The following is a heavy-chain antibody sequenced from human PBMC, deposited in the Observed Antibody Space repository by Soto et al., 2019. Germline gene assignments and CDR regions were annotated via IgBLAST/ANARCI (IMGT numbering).Heavy chain of an antibody. D-gene: IGHD4-17*01. CDR3: ASDPLEDYGIQKVLKNSFDF. CDR1: GFPFKTYV. J-gene: IGHJ4*02. CDR2: IATDGTEK. Sequence: LVESGGGVVPPGESLRLSCAAAGFPFKTYVMHWVRQAPGKGLDWVALIATDGTEKSYADSVTRRFTIPRDTSDATLYLTIYRLRPEDTGIYYCASDPLEDYGIQKVLKNSFDFWGQGTMVNVSS. V-gene: IGHV3-30-3*01.